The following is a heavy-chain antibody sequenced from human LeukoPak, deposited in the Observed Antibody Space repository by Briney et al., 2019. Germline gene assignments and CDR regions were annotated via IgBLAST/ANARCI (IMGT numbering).Heavy chain of an antibody. Sequence: GGSLRLSCAASGFTFSSYAMSWVRQAPGKGLEWVSAISGSGGSTYYADSVKGRFTISRDNSKNTLYLQMNSLRAEDTDVYYCAKVEGSSGGFFDYWGQGTLVTVSS. CDR2: ISGSGGST. D-gene: IGHD6-19*01. CDR1: GFTFSSYA. V-gene: IGHV3-23*01. CDR3: AKVEGSSGGFFDY. J-gene: IGHJ4*02.